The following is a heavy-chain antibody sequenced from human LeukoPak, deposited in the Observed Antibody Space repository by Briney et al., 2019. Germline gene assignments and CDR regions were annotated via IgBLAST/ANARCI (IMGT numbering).Heavy chain of an antibody. V-gene: IGHV5-51*01. J-gene: IGHJ4*02. CDR1: GYGFTTYW. CDR2: IYAGDSDT. Sequence: GQSLKISCQGFGYGFTTYWIAGGRQRPGKGLEWLGIIYAGDSDTIYSPSFQGQVTISVDKIINTAYLQWSSLRASDTAMYYCARQMTPSDGFDYWGRGTLVTVSS. CDR3: ARQMTPSDGFDY.